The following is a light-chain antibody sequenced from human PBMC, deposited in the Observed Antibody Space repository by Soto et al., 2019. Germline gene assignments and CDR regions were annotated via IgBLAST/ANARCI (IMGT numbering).Light chain of an antibody. CDR3: KSYTTSNIFI. V-gene: IGLV2-8*01. CDR2: EVS. Sequence: QSAPTQPPSASGSPGQSVTIPCTGTSSDVGDYNYVSWYQQHPGKVPKLLIYEVSKRPSGVPDRFSGSKSGNTASLTVSGLQAEDEADYYCKSYTTSNIFIFGSGTKVTVL. CDR1: SSDVGDYNY. J-gene: IGLJ1*01.